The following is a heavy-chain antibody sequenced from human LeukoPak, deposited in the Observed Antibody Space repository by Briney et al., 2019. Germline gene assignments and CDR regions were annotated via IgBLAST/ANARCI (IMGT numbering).Heavy chain of an antibody. V-gene: IGHV3-30*02. CDR3: AKWRRFGELFEDHY. D-gene: IGHD3-10*01. Sequence: GGSLRLSCAASGFTFSSYGMHWVRQAPGKGLEWVAFIRYDGSNKCYADSVKGRFTISRDNSKNTLYLQMNSLRAEDTAVYYCAKWRRFGELFEDHYWGQGTLVTVSS. CDR1: GFTFSSYG. J-gene: IGHJ4*02. CDR2: IRYDGSNK.